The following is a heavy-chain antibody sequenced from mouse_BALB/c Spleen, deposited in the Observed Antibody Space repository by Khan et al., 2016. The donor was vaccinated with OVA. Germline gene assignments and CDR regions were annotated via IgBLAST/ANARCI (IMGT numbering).Heavy chain of an antibody. J-gene: IGHJ3*01. CDR2: IYPSDSYI. CDR1: GYTFTNSW. CDR3: TREGVGGSSFAY. D-gene: IGHD1-1*02. Sequence: QVQLQQPGTELVRPGASVKLSCKASGYTFTNSWINWVKQRPGQGLEWIGNIYPSDSYINYNQKFRDKATLTVDKSSTTAYMHLSSPTSEDSADYYLTREGVGGSSFAYWGQGTLVTVSA. V-gene: IGHV1-69*02.